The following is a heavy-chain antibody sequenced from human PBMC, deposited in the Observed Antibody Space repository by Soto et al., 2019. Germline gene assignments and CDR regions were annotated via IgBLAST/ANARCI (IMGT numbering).Heavy chain of an antibody. CDR1: GFTFNTYD. CDR2: ITTSSAYI. V-gene: IGHV3-21*01. J-gene: IGHJ5*02. D-gene: IGHD2-21*01. CDR3: VRSGTARLLRHSWFET. Sequence: EVQLVESGGGLVKPGGSLRLSCAASGFTFNTYDMNWVRQAPGKGLEWVSSITTSSAYIYYADSLKGRITISRDNAKNSVFLQVNSLRAEDMAVYYCVRSGTARLLRHSWFETWGQGTLVTVSS.